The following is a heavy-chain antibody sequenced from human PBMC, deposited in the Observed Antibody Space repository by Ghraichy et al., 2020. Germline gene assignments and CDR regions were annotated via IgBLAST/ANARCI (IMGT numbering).Heavy chain of an antibody. V-gene: IGHV3-7*03. J-gene: IGHJ1*01. CDR1: GFTFSSYW. CDR3: AALEPTFRH. CDR2: IKKDGGEK. Sequence: DSLNISCAASGFTFSSYWMSWVRQAPGKGLEWVANIKKDGGEKYYVDSVKGRFTISRDNAKNSVFLQMDNLRAEDTAVYYCAALEPTFRHWGPGTLVTVSS. D-gene: IGHD5-24*01.